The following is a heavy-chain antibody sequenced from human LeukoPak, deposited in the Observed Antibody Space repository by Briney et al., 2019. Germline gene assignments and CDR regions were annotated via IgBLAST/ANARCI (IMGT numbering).Heavy chain of an antibody. Sequence: ASVKVSCKASGYTFTSYGISWVRQAPGQGLEWMGWISAYNGNTNYAQKLQGRVTMTTDTSTSTAYMELRSLRSDDTAVYYCARDTRCSSTSCYTNRFDPWGQGTLVTVSS. V-gene: IGHV1-18*01. CDR1: GYTFTSYG. J-gene: IGHJ5*02. CDR2: ISAYNGNT. D-gene: IGHD2-2*02. CDR3: ARDTRCSSTSCYTNRFDP.